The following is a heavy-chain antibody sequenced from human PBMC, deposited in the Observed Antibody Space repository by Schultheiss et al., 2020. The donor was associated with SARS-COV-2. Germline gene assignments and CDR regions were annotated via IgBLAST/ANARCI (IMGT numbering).Heavy chain of an antibody. CDR1: GFTFSSYW. CDR3: ARVDIVVVPAANYYYYYGMDV. CDR2: ISYDGSNK. J-gene: IGHJ6*02. Sequence: GGSLRLSCSASGFTFSSYWMSWVRQAPGKGLEWVAVISYDGSNKYYADSVKGRFTISRDNSKNTLYLQMNSLRAEDTAVYYCARVDIVVVPAANYYYYYGMDVWGQGTTVTVSS. D-gene: IGHD2-2*01. V-gene: IGHV3-30*03.